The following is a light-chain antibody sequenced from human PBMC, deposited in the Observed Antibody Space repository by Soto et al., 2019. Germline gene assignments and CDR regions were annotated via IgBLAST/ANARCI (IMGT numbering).Light chain of an antibody. Sequence: DIVMTQSPDSLAVSLGERATINCKSSQSVLYSSDNKNHLAWYQQKPGQPPKLLIYWASTRESGVPDRFSGSGSGTDFTLAISSLQAEDVAVYYCQQYYGTPLFGGGTKVAIK. CDR3: QQYYGTPL. CDR1: QSVLYSSDNKNH. J-gene: IGKJ4*01. CDR2: WAS. V-gene: IGKV4-1*01.